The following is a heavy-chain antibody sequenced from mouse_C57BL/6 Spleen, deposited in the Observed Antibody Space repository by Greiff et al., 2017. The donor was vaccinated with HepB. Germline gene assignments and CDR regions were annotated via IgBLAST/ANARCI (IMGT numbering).Heavy chain of an antibody. V-gene: IGHV1-69*01. CDR2: IDPSDSYT. Sequence: VQLQQPGAELVMPGASVKLSCKASGYTFTSYWMHWVKQRPGQGLEWIGEIDPSDSYTNYNQKFKGKSTLTVDKSSSTAYMQLSSLTSEDSAVYYCAISGTAQANYFDYWGQGTTLTVSS. CDR1: GYTFTSYW. CDR3: AISGTAQANYFDY. D-gene: IGHD3-2*02. J-gene: IGHJ2*01.